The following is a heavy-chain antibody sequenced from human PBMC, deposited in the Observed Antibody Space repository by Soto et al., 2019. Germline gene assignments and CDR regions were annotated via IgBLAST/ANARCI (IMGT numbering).Heavy chain of an antibody. CDR2: IYYRGNT. V-gene: IGHV4-59*11. J-gene: IGHJ6*02. CDR1: GGSISSHY. CDR3: ARDGREASGIDV. Sequence: QVQLEESGPGLVKPSETLSLTCTVSGGSISSHYWSWVRQAPGKGLEWIGCIYYRGNTFYNPSLKSRGTISVDTSNTQFPLKLDSVTPADTAVYYCARDGREASGIDVWGQGTAVTVSS. D-gene: IGHD1-26*01.